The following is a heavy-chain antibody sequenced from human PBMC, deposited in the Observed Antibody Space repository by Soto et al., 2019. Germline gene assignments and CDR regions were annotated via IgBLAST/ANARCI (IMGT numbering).Heavy chain of an antibody. CDR3: ATPSGLLGQYSALPDN. CDR1: GGTFSHST. V-gene: IGHV1-69*08. Sequence: SVKVSCKASGGTFSHSTVAWVRQAPGHRPEWMGMIIPMFGSTNSAQRFRDRVTFSADTYTNTAYMELSSLRSEDTAVYYCATPSGLLGQYSALPDNWGQGTLVTVSS. J-gene: IGHJ4*02. CDR2: IIPMFGST. D-gene: IGHD5-12*01.